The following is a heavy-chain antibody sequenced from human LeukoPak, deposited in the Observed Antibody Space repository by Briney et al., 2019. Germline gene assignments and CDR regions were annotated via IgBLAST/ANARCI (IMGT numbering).Heavy chain of an antibody. CDR3: ARYIAAAGTGGFYFDY. V-gene: IGHV4-34*01. CDR2: INHSGST. J-gene: IGHJ4*02. D-gene: IGHD6-13*01. Sequence: KTSETLSLTCAVYGGSFSGYYWSWIRQPPGKGLEWIGEINHSGSTNYNPSLKSRVTISVDTSKNQFSLKLSSVTAADTAVYYCARYIAAAGTGGFYFDYWGQGTLVTVSS. CDR1: GGSFSGYY.